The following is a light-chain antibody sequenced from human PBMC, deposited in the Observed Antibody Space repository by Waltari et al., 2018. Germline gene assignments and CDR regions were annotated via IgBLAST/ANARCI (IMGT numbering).Light chain of an antibody. J-gene: IGLJ1*01. CDR1: SLDVGGYDF. Sequence: QSALTQPASVSGSPGQSITISCTGSSLDVGGYDFVSWYRQHPGKAPKVVIVGVNNRSSGGSDRVSGSKAGNTASLTISGLQAEDEGDYYCTSYTSRHTLVFGGGTKVTVL. CDR3: TSYTSRHTLV. CDR2: GVN. V-gene: IGLV2-14*01.